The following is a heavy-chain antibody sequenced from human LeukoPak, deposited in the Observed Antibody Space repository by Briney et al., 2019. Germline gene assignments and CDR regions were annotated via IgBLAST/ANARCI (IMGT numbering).Heavy chain of an antibody. Sequence: GGSLRLSCVASGFTFSSRWMHWVRQAPGKGLVWVSRINSDVSSAGYADSVKGRFAISRDDAKNTLYLQMNSLRAEDTAVYYCARDGQDYNDYFWYFDYWGQGTLVTVSS. J-gene: IGHJ4*02. D-gene: IGHD4-11*01. CDR2: INSDVSSA. CDR1: GFTFSSRW. V-gene: IGHV3-74*01. CDR3: ARDGQDYNDYFWYFDY.